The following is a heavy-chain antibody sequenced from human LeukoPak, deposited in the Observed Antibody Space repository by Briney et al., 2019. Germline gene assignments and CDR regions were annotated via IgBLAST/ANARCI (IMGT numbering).Heavy chain of an antibody. CDR1: DEFISTNNYY. CDR2: IHPHGTI. V-gene: IGHV4-39*01. CDR3: SRGWDAFKLGNY. D-gene: IGHD1-26*01. Sequence: SETLSLTCTVSDEFISTNNYYWGWIRQPPGKGLEWIGTIHPHGTIYYNPSLQSRVTVSVDKSKKQFSPRLTSVTAADTAVYYCSRGWDAFKLGNYWGQGSLVTVSS. J-gene: IGHJ4*02.